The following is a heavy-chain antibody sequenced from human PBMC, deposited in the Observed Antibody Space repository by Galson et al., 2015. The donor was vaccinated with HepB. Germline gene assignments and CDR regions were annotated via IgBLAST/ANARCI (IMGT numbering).Heavy chain of an antibody. CDR3: ARPPPQSIAVAGTTGVDY. CDR1: GYSFTSYW. D-gene: IGHD6-19*01. J-gene: IGHJ4*02. V-gene: IGHV5-10-1*01. CDR2: IDPSDSYT. Sequence: QSGAEVKKPGESLRISCKGSGYSFTSYWISWVRQMPGKGLEWMGRIDPSDSYTNYSPSFQGHVTISADKSISTAYLPWSSLKASDTAMYYCARPPPQSIAVAGTTGVDYWGQGTLVTVSS.